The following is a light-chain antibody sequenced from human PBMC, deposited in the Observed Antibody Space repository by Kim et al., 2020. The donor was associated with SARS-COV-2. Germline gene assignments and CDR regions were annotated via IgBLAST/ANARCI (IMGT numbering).Light chain of an antibody. V-gene: IGLV1-44*01. CDR3: GAWDDTLIGPV. CDR1: SSNIGTNT. CDR2: SSN. Sequence: ELTQPPSASGTPGQRVTISCSGSSSNIGTNTVNWYQQLPGAAPNLLIYSSNQRPSGVPDRFSGSKSGTSASLATSGLQSDDEADYYCGAWDDTLIGPVFGGGTQLTVL. J-gene: IGLJ3*02.